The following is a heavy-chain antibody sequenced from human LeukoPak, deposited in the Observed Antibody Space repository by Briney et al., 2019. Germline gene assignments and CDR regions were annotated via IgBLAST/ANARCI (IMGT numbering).Heavy chain of an antibody. CDR2: IYYSGST. CDR1: GGSISSYY. D-gene: IGHD1-1*01. Sequence: SETLSLTCTVSGGSISSYYWSWIRQPPGKGLEWIGYIYYSGSTNYNPSLKSRVTISVDTSKNQFSLKLSSVTAADTAVYYCARNLDGYSKNAFDIWGQGTMVTVSS. CDR3: ARNLDGYSKNAFDI. V-gene: IGHV4-59*01. J-gene: IGHJ3*02.